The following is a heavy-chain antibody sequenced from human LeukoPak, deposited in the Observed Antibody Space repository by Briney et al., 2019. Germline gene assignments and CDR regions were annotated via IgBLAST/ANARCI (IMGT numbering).Heavy chain of an antibody. V-gene: IGHV3-53*01. CDR1: GFTVSSNY. D-gene: IGHD3-22*01. CDR2: IYSGGST. Sequence: PGGSLRLSCAASGFTVSSNYMSWVRQAPGKGLEWVSVIYSGGSTYYADSVKGRFTISRDNSKNTLYLQMNSLRAEDTAVYYCASTDYDSSGYYLYAFDIWGQGTMVTVSS. CDR3: ASTDYDSSGYYLYAFDI. J-gene: IGHJ3*02.